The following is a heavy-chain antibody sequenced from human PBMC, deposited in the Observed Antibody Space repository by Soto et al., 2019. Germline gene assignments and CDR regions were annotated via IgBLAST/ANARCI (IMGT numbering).Heavy chain of an antibody. J-gene: IGHJ4*02. CDR3: AHKGYGDYPLDY. D-gene: IGHD4-17*01. CDR1: EFSLGTSGVG. V-gene: IGHV2-5*02. CDR2: IYWDDYK. Sequence: QITLKESGPPLVKPTQTLTLTCTFSEFSLGTSGVGVGWIRQPPGKALEWLAVIYWDDYKHYSPSLKSRLTITKDTSKNQVVLTMTNMDPVDTATYYCAHKGYGDYPLDYWGQRTLLTVSS.